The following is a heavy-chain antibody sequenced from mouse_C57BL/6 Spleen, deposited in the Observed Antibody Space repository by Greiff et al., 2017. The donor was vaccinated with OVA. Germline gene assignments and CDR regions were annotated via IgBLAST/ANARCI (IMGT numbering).Heavy chain of an antibody. CDR2: IDPSDSET. CDR3: ARRGGGGNLYFDV. J-gene: IGHJ1*03. Sequence: QVQLQQPGAELVRPGSSVKLSCKASGYTFTSYWMHWVKQRPIQGLEWIGNIDPSDSETHYNQKFKDKATLTVDKSSSTAYMQLSSLTSEDSAVFYGARRGGGGNLYFDVWGTGTTVTVSS. D-gene: IGHD1-1*02. CDR1: GYTFTSYW. V-gene: IGHV1-52*01.